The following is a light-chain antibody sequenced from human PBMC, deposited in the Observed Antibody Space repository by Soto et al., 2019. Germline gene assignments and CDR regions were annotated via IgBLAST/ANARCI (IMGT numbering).Light chain of an antibody. CDR2: AAS. V-gene: IGKV1-16*01. Sequence: DIQMTQSPSSLSASVGDRVTITCRPSQGINNYLVWYHQKPGKAPKSLIYAASSLHSGVPSRFSGSGSGTYFTLTISSLQPEDFATYYCQQYNSYPLTFGQGTRLEIK. CDR1: QGINNY. J-gene: IGKJ5*01. CDR3: QQYNSYPLT.